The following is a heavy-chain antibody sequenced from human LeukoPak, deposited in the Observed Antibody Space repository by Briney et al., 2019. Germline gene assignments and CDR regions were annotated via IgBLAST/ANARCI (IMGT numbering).Heavy chain of an antibody. CDR3: AKVNVGAPYHSYYMDV. Sequence: PGGSLRLSCAASGFTFSSYAMSWVRQAPGKGLEWVSAISGSGGSTYYADSVKGRFTISRDNSKNTLYLQMNSLRAEDTAMYYCAKVNVGAPYHSYYMDVWGKGTTVTVSS. V-gene: IGHV3-23*01. CDR1: GFTFSSYA. D-gene: IGHD1-26*01. CDR2: ISGSGGST. J-gene: IGHJ6*03.